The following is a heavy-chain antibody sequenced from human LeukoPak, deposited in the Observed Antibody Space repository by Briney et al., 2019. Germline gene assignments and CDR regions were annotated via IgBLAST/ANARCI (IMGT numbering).Heavy chain of an antibody. CDR1: GYTFTSYG. V-gene: IGHV1-18*01. CDR3: ARVNPYSGSYSAYGY. Sequence: ASVKVSCKASGYTFTSYGISWVRQAPGQGLEWMGWISAYNGNTNYAQKLQGRVTMTTDTSTSTAYMELRSLRSEDTAVYYCARVNPYSGSYSAYGYWGQGTLVTVSS. D-gene: IGHD1-26*01. J-gene: IGHJ4*02. CDR2: ISAYNGNT.